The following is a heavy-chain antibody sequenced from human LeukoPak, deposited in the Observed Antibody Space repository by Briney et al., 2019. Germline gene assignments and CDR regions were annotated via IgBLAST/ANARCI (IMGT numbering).Heavy chain of an antibody. Sequence: SETLSLTCAVYGGSFSGYFWSWIRQPPGKGLDWIGEINDSGITNYNRSLKSRVTISVDTSKNQISLNLRSVTAADTAVYYCARGASRVQYYYDSSGYLVWGQGTLVTVSS. V-gene: IGHV4-34*01. J-gene: IGHJ4*02. CDR2: INDSGIT. CDR3: ARGASRVQYYYDSSGYLV. CDR1: GGSFSGYF. D-gene: IGHD3-22*01.